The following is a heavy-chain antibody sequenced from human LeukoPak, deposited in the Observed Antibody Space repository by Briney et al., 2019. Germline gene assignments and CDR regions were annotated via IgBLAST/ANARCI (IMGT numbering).Heavy chain of an antibody. D-gene: IGHD1-26*01. CDR1: GFTFSSCA. CDR2: ISCDGSNK. Sequence: PGGSLRLSCAASGFTFSSCAMHWVRQAPGKGLEWVAVISCDGSNKYYADSVKGRFTISGDNSKNTLYLQMNSLRAEDTAVYYCARYEGSYFLDYWGQGTVLTVSS. CDR3: ARYEGSYFLDY. J-gene: IGHJ4*02. V-gene: IGHV3-30-3*01.